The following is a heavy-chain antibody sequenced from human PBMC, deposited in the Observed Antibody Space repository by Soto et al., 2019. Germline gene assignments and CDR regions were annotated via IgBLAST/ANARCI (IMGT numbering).Heavy chain of an antibody. CDR1: GFTFSSYA. CDR2: ISGIGGST. V-gene: IGHV3-23*01. Sequence: PGGSLRLSCAASGFTFSSYAMSWVRQAPGKGLEWVSAISGIGGSTYFADSVKGRFTISRDNSKNTLYLQMNSLRAEDTAVYYCAKDHYYDSSGYLKGPFGYWGQGTLVTVSS. CDR3: AKDHYYDSSGYLKGPFGY. D-gene: IGHD3-22*01. J-gene: IGHJ4*02.